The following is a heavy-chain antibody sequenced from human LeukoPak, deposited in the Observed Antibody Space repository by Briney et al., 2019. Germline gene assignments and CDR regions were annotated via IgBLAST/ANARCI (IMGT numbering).Heavy chain of an antibody. CDR2: IKSKTDGGTT. D-gene: IGHD6-19*01. J-gene: IGHJ4*02. Sequence: GGSLRLSCAASGFTFNNAWMSWVRQAPGKGLEWVGRIKSKTDGGTTDYAAPVKGIFTISRDDSKNTLYLQMSSLKTEDTAVYHCTTDLSSVAGTFDYWGQGTLVTVSS. V-gene: IGHV3-15*01. CDR3: TTDLSSVAGTFDY. CDR1: GFTFNNAW.